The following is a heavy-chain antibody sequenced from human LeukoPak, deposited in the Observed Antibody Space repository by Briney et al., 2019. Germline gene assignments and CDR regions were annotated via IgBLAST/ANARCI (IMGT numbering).Heavy chain of an antibody. Sequence: SHTLSLTRTVSRGSISSYYWSWLRHPAGKGLEWIRHIYSSGSTNYNPSLKSRVTMSVDTSKNQFSLKLSSVTAADTAIYYCARQYSAYLYNGFDPWGQGTLVTVSS. D-gene: IGHD5-12*01. CDR2: IYSSGST. CDR1: RGSISSYY. V-gene: IGHV4-4*07. J-gene: IGHJ5*02. CDR3: ARQYSAYLYNGFDP.